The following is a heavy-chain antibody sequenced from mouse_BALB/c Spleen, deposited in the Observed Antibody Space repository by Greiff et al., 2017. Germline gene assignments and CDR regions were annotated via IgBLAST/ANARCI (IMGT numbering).Heavy chain of an antibody. CDR3: AREDGHWFAY. CDR1: GYTFTSYW. D-gene: IGHD2-3*01. J-gene: IGHJ3*01. V-gene: IGHV1-69*02. Sequence: QVQLQQPGAELVKPGASVKLSCKASGYTFTSYWMHWVKQRPGQGLEWIGEIDPSDSYTNYNQKFKGKATLTVDKSSSTAYMQLSSLTSDDSAVYFCAREDGHWFAYWGQGTLVTVSA. CDR2: IDPSDSYT.